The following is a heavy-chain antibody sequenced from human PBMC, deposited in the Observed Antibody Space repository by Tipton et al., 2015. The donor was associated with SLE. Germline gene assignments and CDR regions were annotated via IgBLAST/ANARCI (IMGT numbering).Heavy chain of an antibody. V-gene: IGHV4-4*02. CDR1: GGSISSSNW. Sequence: TLSLTCAVSGGSISSSNWWSWVRQPPGKGLEWIGEIYHSGSTYYNPSLKSRVTISVDTSKNQFSLKLSSVTAADTAVYYCARGRPPYYYGMDVWGQGTTVTVSS. CDR2: IYHSGST. CDR3: ARGRPPYYYGMDV. J-gene: IGHJ6*02.